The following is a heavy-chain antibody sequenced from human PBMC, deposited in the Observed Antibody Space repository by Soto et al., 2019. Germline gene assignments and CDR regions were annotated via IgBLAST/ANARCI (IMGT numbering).Heavy chain of an antibody. CDR1: GGTFSSYT. D-gene: IGHD3-3*01. Sequence: QVQLVQSGAEVKKPGSSVKVSCKASGGTFSSYTISWVRQAPGQGLEWMGRIIPILGIANYAQKFQGRVTITADKSTSTAYMELSSLRSEDTAVYYCAREGYDFWSSYTLDYWGQGTLVTVSS. CDR3: AREGYDFWSSYTLDY. CDR2: IIPILGIA. J-gene: IGHJ4*02. V-gene: IGHV1-69*08.